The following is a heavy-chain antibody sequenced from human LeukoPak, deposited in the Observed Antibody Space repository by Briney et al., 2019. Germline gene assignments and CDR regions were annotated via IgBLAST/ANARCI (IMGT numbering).Heavy chain of an antibody. CDR2: INPSGGST. Sequence: ASVKVSCKASGYTFTSYYMHWVRQAPGQGLEWMGIINPSGGSTSYAQKFQGRVTMTKDMSTSTVYMELSSLRSEDTAVYYCAVLPARDTYYYDTIGYYRPGVNWGQGTLVTVSS. CDR3: AVLPARDTYYYDTIGYYRPGVN. V-gene: IGHV1-46*01. J-gene: IGHJ4*02. CDR1: GYTFTSYY. D-gene: IGHD3-22*01.